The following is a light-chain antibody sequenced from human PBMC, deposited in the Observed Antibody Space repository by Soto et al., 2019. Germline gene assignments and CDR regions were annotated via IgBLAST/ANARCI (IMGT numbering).Light chain of an antibody. V-gene: IGLV2-14*01. J-gene: IGLJ1*01. CDR3: SSYTSSSTLV. CDR1: SSDVSYYKY. CDR2: EVS. Sequence: QSVLTQPRSVSGSPGQSVAISCTGTSSDVSYYKYVSWYQQHPGKAPKLIIYEVSNRPSGVSNRFSGSKSGNTASLTISGLQAEDEADYYCSSYTSSSTLVFGTGTKVTVL.